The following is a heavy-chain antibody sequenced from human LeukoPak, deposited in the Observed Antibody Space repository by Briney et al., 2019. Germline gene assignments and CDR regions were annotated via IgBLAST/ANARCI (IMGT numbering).Heavy chain of an antibody. V-gene: IGHV1-18*01. J-gene: IGHJ6*02. CDR2: IGAYNGNT. Sequence: ASVKVSCKASGYTFTSYGISWVRQAPGQGLEWMGWIGAYNGNTNYAQKLQGRVTMTTDTSTSTAYMELRSLRSDDTAVYYCAREGLLGYCSGGSCYSYYYYGMDVWGQGTTVTVSS. CDR1: GYTFTSYG. D-gene: IGHD2-15*01. CDR3: AREGLLGYCSGGSCYSYYYYGMDV.